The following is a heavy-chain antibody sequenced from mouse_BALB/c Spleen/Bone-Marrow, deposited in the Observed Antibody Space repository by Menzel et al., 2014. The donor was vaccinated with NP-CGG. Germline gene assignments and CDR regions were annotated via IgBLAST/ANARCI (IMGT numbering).Heavy chain of an antibody. CDR2: INPYNDGT. J-gene: IGHJ4*01. Sequence: KPGQGLEWIGYINPYNDGTKYNEKFKGKATLTSDKSSSTAYMELSSLTSEDSAVYYCARYPDYYGSSYAMDYWGQGTSVTVSS. D-gene: IGHD1-1*01. V-gene: IGHV1-14*01. CDR3: ARYPDYYGSSYAMDY.